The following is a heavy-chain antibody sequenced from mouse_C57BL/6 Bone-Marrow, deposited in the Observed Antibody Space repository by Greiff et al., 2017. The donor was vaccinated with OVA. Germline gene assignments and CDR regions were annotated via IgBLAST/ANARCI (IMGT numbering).Heavy chain of an antibody. D-gene: IGHD1-1*01. V-gene: IGHV1-82*01. Sequence: VQLQQSGPELVKPGASVKISCKASGYAFSSSWMNWVKQRPGKGLEWIGRIYPGDGDTTYNGKFKGKATLTADKSSSTAYMQLSCLTSEDSAVYFCARAHYNGSSHWYFDVWGTGTTVTVSS. CDR1: GYAFSSSW. CDR3: ARAHYNGSSHWYFDV. CDR2: IYPGDGDT. J-gene: IGHJ1*03.